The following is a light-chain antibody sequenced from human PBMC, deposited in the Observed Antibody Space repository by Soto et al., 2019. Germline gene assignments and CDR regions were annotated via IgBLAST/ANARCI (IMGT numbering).Light chain of an antibody. CDR2: EVS. J-gene: IGLJ1*01. CDR3: SSYTSSSIV. CDR1: SSDVGGYNY. Sequence: QSALTQPASESESPGQSITISCTGTSSDVGGYNYVSCYQQHPGKAPKLMIYEVSNRPSGVSNRFSGSKSGNTASLTISGLQAEDEADYYCSSYTSSSIVFGTGTKLTVL. V-gene: IGLV2-14*01.